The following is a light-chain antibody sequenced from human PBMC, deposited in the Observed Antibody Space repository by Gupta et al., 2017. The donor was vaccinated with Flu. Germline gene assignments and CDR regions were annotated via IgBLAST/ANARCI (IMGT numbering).Light chain of an antibody. CDR1: QCLNNH. J-gene: IGKJ3*01. CDR2: AAS. V-gene: IGKV1-9*01. CDR3: QQRKYYPPFT. Sequence: QLTQSPSFLSASVGDRVTITCRASQCLNNHLAWYQQKPGRAPNLLIYAASTLQSGVSSRFSCSGSGKEVTLTISGRQYEDFATYYCQQRKYYPPFTFGHGTNVDVK.